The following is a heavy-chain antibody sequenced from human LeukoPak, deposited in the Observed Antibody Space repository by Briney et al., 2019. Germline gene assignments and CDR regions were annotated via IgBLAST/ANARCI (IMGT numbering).Heavy chain of an antibody. Sequence: PGGSLRLSCAASGFTFSSYAMSWVRQAPGKGLEWVSAISGSGGSTYYADSVKGRFTISRDNFKNTLYLQMNSLRAEDTAVYYCAKSRSYQLPRAIDYWGQGTLVTVSS. CDR3: AKSRSYQLPRAIDY. J-gene: IGHJ4*02. CDR1: GFTFSSYA. CDR2: ISGSGGST. V-gene: IGHV3-23*01. D-gene: IGHD1-26*01.